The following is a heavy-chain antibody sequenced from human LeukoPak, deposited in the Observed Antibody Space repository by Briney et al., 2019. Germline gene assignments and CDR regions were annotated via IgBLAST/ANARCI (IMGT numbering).Heavy chain of an antibody. Sequence: KPSETLSLTCAVSGGSISSYYWSWIRQPPGKRLQWIGYIYYSGNTNYNPSLKSRVTISVDTSKNQFSLRLSSVTAADTAVYYCARLGNRDGYNYFLDYWGQGILVTVSS. CDR3: ARLGNRDGYNYFLDY. J-gene: IGHJ4*02. CDR1: GGSISSYY. D-gene: IGHD5-24*01. V-gene: IGHV4-59*08. CDR2: IYYSGNT.